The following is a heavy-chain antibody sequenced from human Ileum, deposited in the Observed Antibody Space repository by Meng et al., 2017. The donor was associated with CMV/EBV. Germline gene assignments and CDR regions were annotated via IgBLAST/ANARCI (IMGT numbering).Heavy chain of an antibody. CDR1: YSFLNYW. D-gene: IGHD5-18*01. CDR3: ARHVQQDRYYFYNGVDV. V-gene: IGHV5-51*01. Sequence: YSFLNYWISWVRQMPRQGLEWMGIIYPGDSDTRYSPSFQGQVTISADKSVNTAYLQWSSLKASDTAMYYCARHVQQDRYYFYNGVDVWGQGTTVTVSS. J-gene: IGHJ6*02. CDR2: IYPGDSDT.